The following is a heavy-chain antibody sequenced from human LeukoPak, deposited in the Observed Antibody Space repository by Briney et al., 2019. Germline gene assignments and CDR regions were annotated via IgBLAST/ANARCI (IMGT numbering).Heavy chain of an antibody. CDR3: ARVAAAGPDYYYYYMDV. CDR2: ISAYNGNT. Sequence: ASVKVSCKASGYIFTSYGISWVRQAPGQGLEWMGWISAYNGNTNYAQKLQGRVTMTTDTSTSTAYMELRSLRSDDTAVYYCARVAAAGPDYYYYYMDVWGKGTTVTVSS. V-gene: IGHV1-18*01. D-gene: IGHD6-13*01. J-gene: IGHJ6*03. CDR1: GYIFTSYG.